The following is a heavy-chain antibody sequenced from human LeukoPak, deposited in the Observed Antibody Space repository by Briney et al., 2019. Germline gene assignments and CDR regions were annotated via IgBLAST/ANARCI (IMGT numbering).Heavy chain of an antibody. CDR2: IYHSGST. J-gene: IGHJ3*02. V-gene: IGHV4-30-2*01. CDR3: ARTDAGSGAFDI. Sequence: SQTLSLTCTVPGGSISSGGYYWSWIRQPPGKGLEWIGYIYHSGSTYYNPSLKSRVTISVDRSRNQFSLKLSSVTAADTAVYYCARTDAGSGAFDIWGQGTMVTVSS. CDR1: GGSISSGGYY.